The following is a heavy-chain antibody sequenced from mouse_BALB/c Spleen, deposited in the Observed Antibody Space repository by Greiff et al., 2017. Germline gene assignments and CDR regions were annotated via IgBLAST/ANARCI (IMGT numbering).Heavy chain of an antibody. CDR2: ISSGSSTI. J-gene: IGHJ4*01. V-gene: IGHV5-17*02. CDR1: GFTFSSFG. Sequence: DVHLVESGGGLVQPGGSRKLSCAASGFTFSSFGMHWVRQAPEKGLEWVAYISSGSSTIYYADTVKGRFTISRDNPKNTLFLQMTSLRSEDTAMYYCARGGNYAMDYWGQGTSVTVSS. CDR3: ARGGNYAMDY.